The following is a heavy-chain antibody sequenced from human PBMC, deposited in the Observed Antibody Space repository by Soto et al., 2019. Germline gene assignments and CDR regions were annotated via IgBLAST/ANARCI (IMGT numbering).Heavy chain of an antibody. Sequence: ETLSLTCTVSGGSISSYYWSWIRQPPGKGLEWIGYIYYSGSTNYNPSLKSRVTISVDTSKNQFSLKLSSVTAADTAVYYCARGGYYGSGSYYYFDYWGQGTLVTVSS. D-gene: IGHD3-10*01. CDR1: GGSISSYY. J-gene: IGHJ4*02. CDR3: ARGGYYGSGSYYYFDY. CDR2: IYYSGST. V-gene: IGHV4-59*01.